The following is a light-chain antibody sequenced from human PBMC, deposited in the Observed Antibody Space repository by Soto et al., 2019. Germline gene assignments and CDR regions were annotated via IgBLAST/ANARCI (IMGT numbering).Light chain of an antibody. Sequence: DIQMTQSPSSLSASVGDRVTITCRASQSISSYLNWYQQKPGKAPKLLIYAASNLQSGVPSRFSGSGSGTDFTLTISSLQPEDFATYYCQQSYSTFTFGPGTNVDIK. J-gene: IGKJ3*01. CDR3: QQSYSTFT. V-gene: IGKV1-39*01. CDR2: AAS. CDR1: QSISSY.